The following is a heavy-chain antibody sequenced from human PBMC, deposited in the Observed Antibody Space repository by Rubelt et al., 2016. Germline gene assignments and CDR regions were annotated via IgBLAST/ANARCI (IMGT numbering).Heavy chain of an antibody. CDR1: GGSISSSTYY. D-gene: IGHD3-16*01. V-gene: IGHV4-39*01. CDR2: MKYNGNT. J-gene: IGHJ4*02. CDR3: RSDFASLGY. Sequence: QLHLQESGPGLVKPSETLSLTCTVSGGSISSSTYYWGWIRQPPGKGLEWIGSMKYNGNTQYNSSLKSRVTISVDTSKNQFSLNLSSVTAADTAVYYCRSDFASLGYWGQGTRVSVSS.